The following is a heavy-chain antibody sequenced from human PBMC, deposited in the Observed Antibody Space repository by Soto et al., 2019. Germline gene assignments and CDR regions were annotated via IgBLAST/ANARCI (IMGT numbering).Heavy chain of an antibody. Sequence: ASVKVSFKASGYTSTSYDINWVRQATGQGLEGKGRMKPNSGNTGYAQKFQGRVTMTRNTSISTAYMELSSLRSEDTAVYYCARGALITMIVVVTNWFDPWGQGTLVTVSS. CDR2: MKPNSGNT. J-gene: IGHJ5*02. D-gene: IGHD3-22*01. CDR1: GYTSTSYD. V-gene: IGHV1-8*01. CDR3: ARGALITMIVVVTNWFDP.